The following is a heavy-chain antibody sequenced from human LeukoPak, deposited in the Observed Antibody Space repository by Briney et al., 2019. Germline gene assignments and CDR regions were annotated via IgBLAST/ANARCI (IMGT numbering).Heavy chain of an antibody. CDR1: GFTFSSYG. V-gene: IGHV3-33*06. CDR2: IWYDGSNK. D-gene: IGHD5-18*01. CDR3: AKARIQLWFYLDV. J-gene: IGHJ6*04. Sequence: GGSLRLSCAASGFTFSSYGMHWVRQAPGKGLEWVAVIWYDGSNKYYADSVKGRFTISRDNSKNTLYLQMKSLRAEDTAVYYCAKARIQLWFYLDVWAKGTTVTVSS.